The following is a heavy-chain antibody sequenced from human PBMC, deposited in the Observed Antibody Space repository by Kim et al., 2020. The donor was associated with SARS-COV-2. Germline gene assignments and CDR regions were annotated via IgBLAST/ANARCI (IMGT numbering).Heavy chain of an antibody. J-gene: IGHJ4*02. Sequence: GGSLRLSCAASGFTFSDYYMSWIRQAPGKGLEWVSYISSSGSTIYYADSVKGRFTISRDNAKNSLYLQMNSLRAEDTAVYYCARDPSDYYGSGSYYIFDYWGQGTLVTVSS. D-gene: IGHD3-10*01. CDR1: GFTFSDYY. CDR2: ISSSGSTI. CDR3: ARDPSDYYGSGSYYIFDY. V-gene: IGHV3-11*01.